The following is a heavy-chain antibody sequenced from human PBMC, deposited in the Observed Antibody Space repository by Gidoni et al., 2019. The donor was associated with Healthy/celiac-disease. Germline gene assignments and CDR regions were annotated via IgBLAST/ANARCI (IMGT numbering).Heavy chain of an antibody. J-gene: IGHJ4*02. CDR1: GYTFTSYY. Sequence: QVQLVQSGADVKKPGASVKVSCKASGYTFTSYYMHCVLQDPGQGLEWKGIINPSGGSKSYAQKFQGRVTMTRDKSTSTVYMELSSLRSEDTDVYYCARSDSSGYYYGYWGQGTLVTVSS. CDR3: ARSDSSGYYYGY. D-gene: IGHD3-22*01. CDR2: INPSGGSK. V-gene: IGHV1-46*01.